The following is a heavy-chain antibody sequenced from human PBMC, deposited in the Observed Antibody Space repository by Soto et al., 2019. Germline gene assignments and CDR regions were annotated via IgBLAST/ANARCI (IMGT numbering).Heavy chain of an antibody. CDR1: GFTFSSYA. V-gene: IGHV3-15*01. J-gene: IGHJ6*02. CDR3: TTVKEYYYYGMDV. CDR2: IKSKTDGGTT. Sequence: GGSLRLSCAASGFTFSSYAMSWVRQAPGKGLEWVGRIKSKTDGGTTDYAAPVKGRFTISRDDSKNTLYLQMNSLKTEDTAVYYCTTVKEYYYYGMDVWGQGTTVTVSS.